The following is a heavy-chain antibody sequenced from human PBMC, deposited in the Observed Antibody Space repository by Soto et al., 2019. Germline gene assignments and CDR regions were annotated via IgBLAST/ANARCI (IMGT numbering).Heavy chain of an antibody. D-gene: IGHD5-12*01. V-gene: IGHV3-64*01. J-gene: IGHJ6*03. CDR2: ISSNGGST. Sequence: GGSLRLSCAASGFTFSSYAMHWVRQAPGKGLEYVSAISSNGGSTYYANSVKGGFTISRDNSKNTLYLQMGSLRAEDMAVYYCARRYSGYEPSRGYYYYYMDVWGKGTTVTVSS. CDR1: GFTFSSYA. CDR3: ARRYSGYEPSRGYYYYYMDV.